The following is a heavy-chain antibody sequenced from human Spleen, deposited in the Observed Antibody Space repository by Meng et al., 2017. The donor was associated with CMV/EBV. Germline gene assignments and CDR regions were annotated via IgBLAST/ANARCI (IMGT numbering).Heavy chain of an antibody. V-gene: IGHV1-46*01. Sequence: QVQLVQSGAEVKKPGASVKVSCKASGYTFTSYYMHWVRQAPGQGLEWMGIINPSGGSTSYAQKFQGRVTMTRDTSTSTVYMELSSLRSEDTAVYHCARTSYGDYDFGYWGQGTLVTVSS. CDR2: INPSGGST. J-gene: IGHJ4*02. CDR1: GYTFTSYY. CDR3: ARTSYGDYDFGY. D-gene: IGHD4-17*01.